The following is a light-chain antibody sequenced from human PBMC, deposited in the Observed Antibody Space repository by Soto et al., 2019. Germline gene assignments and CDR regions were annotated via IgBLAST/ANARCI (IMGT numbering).Light chain of an antibody. CDR1: QNVETF. Sequence: DIVLTQSPGSLSLSPGDRASLSCRASQNVETFLAWYQQRPGHSPRLLIYDASRRATGIPARFSGSGSGTDFTLTITGLEPEDFGVYYCQQRYNWPVTFGAGTKVEI. J-gene: IGKJ4*01. CDR2: DAS. CDR3: QQRYNWPVT. V-gene: IGKV3-11*01.